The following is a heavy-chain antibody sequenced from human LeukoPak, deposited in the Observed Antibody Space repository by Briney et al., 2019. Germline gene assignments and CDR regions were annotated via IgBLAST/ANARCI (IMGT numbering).Heavy chain of an antibody. CDR2: ISSSGSTT. V-gene: IGHV3-48*03. D-gene: IGHD2-15*01. CDR1: GFTFSTYE. CDR3: ARYCSGGTCKLGYYYYGMDV. J-gene: IGHJ6*02. Sequence: PGGSLRLSCAASGFTFSTYEMNWVRQAPGKGLEWVSHISSSGSTTYYADSVKGRFTISRDNAKNTLYLQMNSLRAEDTAVYYCARYCSGGTCKLGYYYYGMDVWGQGTTVTVSS.